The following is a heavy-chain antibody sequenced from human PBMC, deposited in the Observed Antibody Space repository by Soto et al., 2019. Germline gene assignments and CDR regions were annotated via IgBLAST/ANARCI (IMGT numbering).Heavy chain of an antibody. V-gene: IGHV3-74*01. CDR3: ARGMQGSRYFDL. J-gene: IGHJ2*01. CDR2: LTNGGSSS. CDR1: GFIFSSYW. Sequence: EEPLVESGGGLVQPGGSLRLSCAASGFIFSSYWMHWVRQVPGKGLVWVSRLTNGGSSSSYADSVNGRFTVSRDNAKNTLYLQMNSLRAEDTAVYYCARGMQGSRYFDLWGRGTLVTVSS.